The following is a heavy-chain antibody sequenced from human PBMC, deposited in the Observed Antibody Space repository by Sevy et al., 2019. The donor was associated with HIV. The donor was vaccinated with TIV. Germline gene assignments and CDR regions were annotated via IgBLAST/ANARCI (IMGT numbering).Heavy chain of an antibody. CDR2: IFYDGNYK. D-gene: IGHD2-21*01. Sequence: GGSLRLSCAASGFTFSRNGMHWVRQAPGKGLEWVAGIFYDGNYKYYADSVKDRFSISRDNSENTLYVQMDSLRVEDTAVYYCAKESGSDWYFDYWGQGTLVTVSS. CDR3: AKESGSDWYFDY. CDR1: GFTFSRNG. V-gene: IGHV3-33*06. J-gene: IGHJ4*02.